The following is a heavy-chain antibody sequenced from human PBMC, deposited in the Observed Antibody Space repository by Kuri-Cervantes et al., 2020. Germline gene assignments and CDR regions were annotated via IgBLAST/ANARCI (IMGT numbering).Heavy chain of an antibody. D-gene: IGHD3-3*02. CDR2: INSDGSST. J-gene: IGHJ4*02. V-gene: IGHV3-74*01. CDR1: GFTFSSYW. Sequence: GESLKITCAASGFTFSSYWMHWVRQAPGKGLVWVSRINSDGSSTSYADSVKGRFTISRDNAKNTLYLQMNSLRAEDTAVYYCARDAFIADYWGQGTLVTVSS. CDR3: ARDAFIADY.